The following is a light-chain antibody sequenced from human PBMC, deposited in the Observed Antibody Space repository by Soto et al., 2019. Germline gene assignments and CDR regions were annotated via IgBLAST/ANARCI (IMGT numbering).Light chain of an antibody. V-gene: IGKV3-20*01. CDR2: GAS. CDR1: RSVSNSY. CDR3: QQYGGSPRT. J-gene: IGKJ1*01. Sequence: IVLTQSPGTGSLYTGERATLSCRASRSVSNSYLAWYQQKPGQAPRLLIYGASSRATGIPDRFSGSGSGTDFTLTITRLEPEDFAVYYCQQYGGSPRTFGQGTKVDIK.